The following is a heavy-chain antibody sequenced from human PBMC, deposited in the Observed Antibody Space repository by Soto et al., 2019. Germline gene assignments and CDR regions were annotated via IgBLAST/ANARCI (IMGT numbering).Heavy chain of an antibody. D-gene: IGHD6-6*01. J-gene: IGHJ5*02. CDR1: GYTFTSYH. CDR3: ARGHKSSTKNWRDP. CDR2: MNPNSGNT. V-gene: IGHV1-8*01. Sequence: QAQLVQSGAEVKKPGASVKVSCKGSGYTFTSYHINWVRQATGQGLEWMGWMNPNSGNTGYAQTLQGRVTMTWDTPISTAYRELSSLRVEDTAMYYCARGHKSSTKNWRDPWGQGALVTVSS.